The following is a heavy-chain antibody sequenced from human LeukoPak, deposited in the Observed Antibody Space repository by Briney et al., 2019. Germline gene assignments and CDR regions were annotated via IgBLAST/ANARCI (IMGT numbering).Heavy chain of an antibody. V-gene: IGHV3-7*05. CDR2: IKQDGSEK. Sequence: GGSLRLSCAASGFTFSSYSMNWVRQAPGKGLEWVANIKQDGSEKNYVDSVKGRFTVSRDNAKNSLYLQMNSLTVEDTAVYFCASTQSFDYWGQGTLVTVSS. J-gene: IGHJ4*02. CDR1: GFTFSSYS. CDR3: ASTQSFDY.